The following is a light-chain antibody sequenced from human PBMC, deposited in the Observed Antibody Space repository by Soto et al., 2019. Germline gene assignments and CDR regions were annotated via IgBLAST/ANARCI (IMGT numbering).Light chain of an antibody. J-gene: IGLJ7*01. Sequence: QSALTQAASVSGCPGQSITISCTGTSSDVGSYKLVSWYQQHPGKAPKLMISEVSKRPSGISDRFSGSKSGSTASLTISGLQAEDEADYYCCSYAGTSTHTVFGGGTQLTVL. V-gene: IGLV2-23*02. CDR1: SSDVGSYKL. CDR2: EVS. CDR3: CSYAGTSTHTV.